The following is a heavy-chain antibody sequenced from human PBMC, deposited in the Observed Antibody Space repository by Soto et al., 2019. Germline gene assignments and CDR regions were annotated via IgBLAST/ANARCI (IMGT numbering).Heavy chain of an antibody. V-gene: IGHV1-69*13. D-gene: IGHD3-10*01. J-gene: IGHJ6*02. Sequence: SVKVSCKASGGTFSSYAISWVRQAPGPGLEWMGGIIPIFGTANYAQKFEGRVTITADESTSTAYMELSSLRSADTAVYYCATDQRVRGAYNYYGMEVWDQGTTDTVS. CDR3: ATDQRVRGAYNYYGMEV. CDR1: GGTFSSYA. CDR2: IIPIFGTA.